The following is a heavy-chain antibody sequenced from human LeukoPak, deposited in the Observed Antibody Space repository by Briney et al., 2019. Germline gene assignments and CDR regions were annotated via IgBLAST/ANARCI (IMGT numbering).Heavy chain of an antibody. Sequence: GSLRLSCAASGFTICTYSMNWIRQPPVKGLEWIGEINHSGGTNYNPSLKSRVTMSVDTSKNQFSLKLSSVTAADTAVYYCAGDDSGYDYFDYWGQGTLVTVSS. V-gene: IGHV4-34*01. CDR3: AGDDSGYDYFDY. CDR1: GFTICTYS. J-gene: IGHJ4*02. D-gene: IGHD5-12*01. CDR2: INHSGGT.